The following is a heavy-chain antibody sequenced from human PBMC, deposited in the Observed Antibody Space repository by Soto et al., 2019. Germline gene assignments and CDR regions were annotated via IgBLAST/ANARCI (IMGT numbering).Heavy chain of an antibody. D-gene: IGHD3-22*01. V-gene: IGHV4-59*01. Sequence: SETLSLTCTVSAGSLSSDDWSWVRPPPGKGLEWIGYIYYSGSTNYNPSLESRVTMSIDTSKNQFSLKITSMTAADTAVYYCARGTGDSSGYYRPFDYWGQGTLVTVSS. CDR2: IYYSGST. CDR3: ARGTGDSSGYYRPFDY. CDR1: AGSLSSDD. J-gene: IGHJ4*02.